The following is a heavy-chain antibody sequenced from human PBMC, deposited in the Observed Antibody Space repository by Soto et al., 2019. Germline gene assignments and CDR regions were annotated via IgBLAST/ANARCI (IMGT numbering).Heavy chain of an antibody. CDR2: IWYDGSNK. D-gene: IGHD5-12*01. J-gene: IGHJ3*02. Sequence: PGGSLRLSCAASGFTFSSYGMHWVRQAPGKGLEWVAVIWYDGSNKYYADSVKGRFTISRDNSKSTLYLQMNSLRAEDTAVYYCAREIVATISSAFDIWGQGTMVTVSS. CDR3: AREIVATISSAFDI. CDR1: GFTFSSYG. V-gene: IGHV3-33*01.